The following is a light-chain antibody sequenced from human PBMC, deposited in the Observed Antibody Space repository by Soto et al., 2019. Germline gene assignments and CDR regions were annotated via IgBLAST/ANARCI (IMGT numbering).Light chain of an antibody. V-gene: IGKV3-11*01. Sequence: EIVLTQSPATLSLSPGERATLSCRASQSVSSYLAWYQQKPGQAPRLLIYDASNRATGIPARCSGSGSGTDFTLTISSLEPEAVAGYYCQQRSNWPPIFTFGPGTKVDI. CDR1: QSVSSY. CDR3: QQRSNWPPIFT. CDR2: DAS. J-gene: IGKJ3*01.